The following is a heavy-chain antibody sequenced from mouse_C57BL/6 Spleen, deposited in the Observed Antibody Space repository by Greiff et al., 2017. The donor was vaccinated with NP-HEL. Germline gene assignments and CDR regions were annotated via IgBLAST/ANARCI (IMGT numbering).Heavy chain of an antibody. J-gene: IGHJ2*01. CDR3: TTFSGLGAGY. D-gene: IGHD3-3*01. CDR2: IDPENGDT. V-gene: IGHV14-4*01. CDR1: GFNIKDDY. Sequence: VQLQQSGAELVRPGASVKLSCTASGFNIKDDYMHWVKQRPEQGLEWIGWIDPENGDTEYASKFQGKATITADTSSNTAYLQLSSLTSEDTAVYYCTTFSGLGAGYWGQGTTLTVSS.